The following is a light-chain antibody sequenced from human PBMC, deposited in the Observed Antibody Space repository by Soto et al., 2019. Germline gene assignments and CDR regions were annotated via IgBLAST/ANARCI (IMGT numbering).Light chain of an antibody. V-gene: IGKV3-20*01. CDR1: QNVNSDY. CDR2: DAS. CDR3: EQYCSSPLT. J-gene: IGKJ3*01. Sequence: EIVLTQSPGTLSLSPGERATLSCSARQNVNSDYLAWYQQKPGQAPRLLIADASNRAAGIPDRFSGSGSGTDFTLTISRLEPEDSAVYFCEQYCSSPLTFGPGTIVDIK.